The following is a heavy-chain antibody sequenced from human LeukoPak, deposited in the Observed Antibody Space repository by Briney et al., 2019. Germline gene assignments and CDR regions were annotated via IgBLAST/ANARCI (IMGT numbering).Heavy chain of an antibody. V-gene: IGHV4-59*01. CDR3: ARPWGAVDYDSSGDY. CDR2: IYYAGST. Sequence: SETLSLTCTVSGGSINSYYWSWIRQPPGKGLEWIGYIYYAGSTNYNPSLKSRITISVDTSKNQFSLKLTSITAADTAVYYCARPWGAVDYDSSGDYWGQGTLVTVSS. D-gene: IGHD3-22*01. CDR1: GGSINSYY. J-gene: IGHJ4*02.